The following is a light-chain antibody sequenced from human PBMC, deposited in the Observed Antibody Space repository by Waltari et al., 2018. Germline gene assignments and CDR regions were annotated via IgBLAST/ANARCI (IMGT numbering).Light chain of an antibody. V-gene: IGLV2-14*03. J-gene: IGLJ3*02. Sequence: WNQNQPSKAPKPIIHDVNRRPSGVSNRFAGSKSDTTASLTISGLQAEDEADYYCNSFTDTASLLFGGGTKLTVL. CDR3: NSFTDTASLL. CDR2: DVN.